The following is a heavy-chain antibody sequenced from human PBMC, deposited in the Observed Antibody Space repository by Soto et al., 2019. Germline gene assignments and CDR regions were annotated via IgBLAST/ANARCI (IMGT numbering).Heavy chain of an antibody. V-gene: IGHV3-23*01. CDR1: GFTFISYA. Sequence: PAGSLRVSCAASGFTFISYAMSWVIQAPGKGLEWVSAISGSGGSTYYADSVKGRFTISRDNSKNTLYLQMNSLRAEDTAVYFCAKGRMLSSTSCPFDYWGQGTLVTFSS. CDR3: AKGRMLSSTSCPFDY. J-gene: IGHJ4*02. CDR2: ISGSGGST. D-gene: IGHD2-2*01.